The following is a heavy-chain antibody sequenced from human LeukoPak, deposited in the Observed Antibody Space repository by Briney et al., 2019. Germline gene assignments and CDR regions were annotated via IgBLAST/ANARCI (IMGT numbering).Heavy chain of an antibody. J-gene: IGHJ3*02. CDR3: ARGVLDGYNGDAFDI. CDR2: IYYSGST. CDR1: GGSISNSSYY. Sequence: SETLSLTCTVSGGSISNSSYYWGWIRQPPGKGLEWIGSIYYSGSTYYNPSLKSRVTISVDTSKNQFSLKLSSVTAADTAVYYCARGVLDGYNGDAFDIWGQGTMVTVSS. V-gene: IGHV4-39*07. D-gene: IGHD5-24*01.